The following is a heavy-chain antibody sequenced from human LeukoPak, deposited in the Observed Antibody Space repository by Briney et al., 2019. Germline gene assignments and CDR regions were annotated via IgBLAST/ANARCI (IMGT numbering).Heavy chain of an antibody. Sequence: GGSLRLSCTASGFTFSGYSMNWIRQAPGKGLEWVSSFGTRSTYIYHAGSVKGRFAIYRDNAKNSLYLQMNSLRAEDTALYYRARHVSEGFDFWGQGTLVTVSS. CDR1: GFTFSGYS. CDR3: ARHVSEGFDF. D-gene: IGHD3-16*01. V-gene: IGHV3-21*01. J-gene: IGHJ4*02. CDR2: FGTRSTYI.